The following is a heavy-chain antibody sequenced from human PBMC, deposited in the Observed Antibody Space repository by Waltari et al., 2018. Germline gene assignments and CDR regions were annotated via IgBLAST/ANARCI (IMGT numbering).Heavy chain of an antibody. CDR3: ASRTPSGSYHGPFDY. V-gene: IGHV4-39*01. Sequence: QLQLQESGPGLVKPSETLSLTCPVSGGSISSSRYYWGWIRQPPGKGREWIGSIYYSGSTYYNPSLKSRVTISVDTSKNQFSLKLSSVTAADTAVYYCASRTPSGSYHGPFDYWGQGTLVTVSS. CDR2: IYYSGST. CDR1: GGSISSSRYY. J-gene: IGHJ4*02. D-gene: IGHD1-26*01.